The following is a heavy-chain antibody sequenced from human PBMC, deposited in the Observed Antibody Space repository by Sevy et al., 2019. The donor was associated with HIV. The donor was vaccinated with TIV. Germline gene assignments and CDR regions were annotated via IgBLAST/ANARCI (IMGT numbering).Heavy chain of an antibody. J-gene: IGHJ4*01. D-gene: IGHD2-2*02. CDR1: GDSINNYY. Sequence: SETLSLTCSVSGDSINNYYWSWIRQPPGKGLEWIGYSSYSGTTSYRPSLKSRVDISVDTSMNQFSLKINSVTAADTAVYFCARLRWDVVDAPGATPGCYFDSWGQGILVTVSS. CDR2: SSYSGTT. CDR3: ARLRWDVVDAPGATPGCYFDS. V-gene: IGHV4-59*12.